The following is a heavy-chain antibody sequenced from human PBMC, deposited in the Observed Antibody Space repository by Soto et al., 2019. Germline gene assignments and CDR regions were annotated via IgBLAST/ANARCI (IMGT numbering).Heavy chain of an antibody. CDR2: IHYTGNS. D-gene: IGHD6-19*01. CDR1: GGSITTNGHY. CDR3: AREQWGFDS. V-gene: IGHV4-31*03. J-gene: IGHJ4*02. Sequence: QVRLQESGPELVKPSQTLSLTCSVSGGSITTNGHYWTWIRQHPGQGLEWIAYIHYTGNSYLNPSRKSRLSISFDTSKNQFSLELRSVTAADTAVYYCAREQWGFDSWGQGTLVTVSS.